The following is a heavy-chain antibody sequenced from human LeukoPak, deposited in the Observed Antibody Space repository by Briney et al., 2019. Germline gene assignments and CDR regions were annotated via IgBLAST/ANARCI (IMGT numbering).Heavy chain of an antibody. J-gene: IGHJ4*02. CDR2: ISYDGRNQ. V-gene: IGHV3-30-3*01. Sequence: GRSLRLSFTTSGFTFNRYAFHWVRQAPGKGLEWVAVISYDGRNQYYTDSVKGRFSISRDKSKNTVYLQMNNLRTEDTAVYYCTRDQGLLSDYFEYWGQGTLVTVSS. CDR1: GFTFNRYA. D-gene: IGHD3-10*01. CDR3: TRDQGLLSDYFEY.